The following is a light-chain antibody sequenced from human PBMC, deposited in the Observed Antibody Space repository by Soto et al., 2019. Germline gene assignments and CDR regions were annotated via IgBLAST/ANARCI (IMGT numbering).Light chain of an antibody. Sequence: VLTQSPATLSLSPGERATLSCRASQSIHTSLAWYQQKPGQPPRLVVYDSTLRANGVPDRFGGSRSGTEFTLTINNLEPADFAVYYCQQRTVCPPITFGQGTRLEI. V-gene: IGKV3-11*01. CDR2: DST. CDR3: QQRTVCPPIT. J-gene: IGKJ5*01. CDR1: QSIHTS.